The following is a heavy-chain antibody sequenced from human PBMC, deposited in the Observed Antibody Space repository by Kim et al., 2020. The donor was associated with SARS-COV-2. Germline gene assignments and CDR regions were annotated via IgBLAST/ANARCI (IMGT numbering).Heavy chain of an antibody. D-gene: IGHD1-26*01. CDR2: IWYDGSNK. Sequence: GGSLRLSCAASGFTFSSYGMHWVRQAPGKGLEWVAVIWYDGSNKYYADSVKGRFTISRDNSKNTLYLQMNSLRAEDTAVYYCARENSGSYGWSYYYYGMDVWGQGTTVTVSS. J-gene: IGHJ6*02. V-gene: IGHV3-33*01. CDR1: GFTFSSYG. CDR3: ARENSGSYGWSYYYYGMDV.